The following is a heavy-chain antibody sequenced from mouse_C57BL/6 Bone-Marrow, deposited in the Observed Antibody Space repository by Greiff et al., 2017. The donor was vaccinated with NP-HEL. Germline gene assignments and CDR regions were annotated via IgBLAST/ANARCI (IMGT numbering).Heavy chain of an antibody. V-gene: IGHV1-26*01. CDR2: INPNNGGT. J-gene: IGHJ2*01. Sequence: EVQLQQSGPELVKPGASVKISCKASGYTFTDYYMNWVKQSHGKSLEWIGDINPNNGGTSYNQKFKGKATLTADKSSSTAYMELRSLTSEDSAVYYCARSRYYGSSYWGQGTTLTVSS. D-gene: IGHD1-1*01. CDR3: ARSRYYGSSY. CDR1: GYTFTDYY.